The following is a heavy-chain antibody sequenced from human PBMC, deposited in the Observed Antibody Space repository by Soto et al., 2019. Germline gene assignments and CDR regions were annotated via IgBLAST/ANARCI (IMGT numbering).Heavy chain of an antibody. Sequence: VKSLKISCQGSGYRFTSYWIGWARQMPGKGLEWVGIIYPGDSDTRYSPSFQGQVTISADRSISTAYLQCSRLKASDTAMTYCASGDSSGWCLYVYWGRGTLVAVSS. D-gene: IGHD6-19*01. CDR2: IYPGDSDT. V-gene: IGHV5-51*01. J-gene: IGHJ4*02. CDR3: ASGDSSGWCLYVY. CDR1: GYRFTSYW.